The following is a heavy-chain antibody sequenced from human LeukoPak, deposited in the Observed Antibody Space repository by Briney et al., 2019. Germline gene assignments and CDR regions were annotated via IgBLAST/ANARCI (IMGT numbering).Heavy chain of an antibody. Sequence: ASVKVSCKASGYTFTSYGISWVRQAPGQGLEWMGWISAYNGNTNYAQKLQGRVTMTTDTSTSTAYMELRSLRSDDTAVYYCARAFYYDFWSGYYEGYYYYMDVWGKGTTVTVSS. CDR3: ARAFYYDFWSGYYEGYYYYMDV. CDR1: GYTFTSYG. V-gene: IGHV1-18*01. D-gene: IGHD3-3*01. J-gene: IGHJ6*03. CDR2: ISAYNGNT.